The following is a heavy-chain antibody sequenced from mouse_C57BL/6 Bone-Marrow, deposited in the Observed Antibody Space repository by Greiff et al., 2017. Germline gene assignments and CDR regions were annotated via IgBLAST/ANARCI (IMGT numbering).Heavy chain of an antibody. D-gene: IGHD2-1*01. CDR1: GYTFTGYW. Sequence: VKLQESGAELMKPGASVKLSCKATGYTFTGYWIEWVKPRPGHGLEWIGEILPGSGSTNYNEKFKGKATFTADTSSNTAYMQLSSLTTEDSAIYYCAKFLYYGNYGYAMDYWGQGTSVTVSS. CDR2: ILPGSGST. V-gene: IGHV1-9*01. J-gene: IGHJ4*01. CDR3: AKFLYYGNYGYAMDY.